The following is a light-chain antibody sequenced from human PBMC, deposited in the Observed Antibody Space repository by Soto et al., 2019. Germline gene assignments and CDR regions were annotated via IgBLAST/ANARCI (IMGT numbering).Light chain of an antibody. CDR1: GSDVGDYNY. CDR3: SSYTGSSYV. J-gene: IGLJ1*01. CDR2: EVS. Sequence: QSVLTQPPSASGSPGQSVTISCIGTGSDVGDYNYVSWYQQHPGKAPKLMIYEVSKRPSGVPDRFSDSKSGNTASLTVSGLQAEDEANYYCSSYTGSSYVFGTGTKLTVL. V-gene: IGLV2-8*01.